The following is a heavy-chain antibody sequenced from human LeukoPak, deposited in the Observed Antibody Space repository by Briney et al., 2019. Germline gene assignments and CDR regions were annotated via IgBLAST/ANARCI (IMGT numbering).Heavy chain of an antibody. CDR1: VCTFSSYA. J-gene: IGHJ6*03. CDR3: ARGPKAVTPRGYYYYMDV. V-gene: IGHV1-69*13. D-gene: IGHD4-11*01. Sequence: SVKVSFKASVCTFSSYAISWVRQAPGQGLEWMGGIIPIFGTANYAQKFQGRVTITADESTSTAYMELSSLRSEDTAVYYSARGPKAVTPRGYYYYMDVWGKGTTVTISS. CDR2: IIPIFGTA.